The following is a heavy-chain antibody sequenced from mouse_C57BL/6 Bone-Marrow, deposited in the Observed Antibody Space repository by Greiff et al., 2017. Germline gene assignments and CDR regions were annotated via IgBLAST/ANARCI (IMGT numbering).Heavy chain of an antibody. CDR2: ISDGGSYT. CDR3: AREGFITTVAFDY. Sequence: EVKLQESGGGLVKPGGSLKLSCAASGFTFSSYAMSWVRQTPEKRLEWVATISDGGSYTYYPDNVKGRFTISRDNAKNNLYLQMSNLKSEDTAMYYCAREGFITTVAFDYWGQGTTLTVSS. CDR1: GFTFSSYA. D-gene: IGHD1-1*01. V-gene: IGHV5-4*01. J-gene: IGHJ2*01.